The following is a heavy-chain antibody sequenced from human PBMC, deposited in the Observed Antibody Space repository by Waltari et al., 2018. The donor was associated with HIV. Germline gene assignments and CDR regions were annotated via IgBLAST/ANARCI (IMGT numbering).Heavy chain of an antibody. D-gene: IGHD3-10*01. CDR1: GGSISSGGYY. CDR3: ARARGTMVRGANRGMDV. Sequence: QVQLQESGPGLVKPSQTLSLTCTVSGGSISSGGYYWSWIRQHPGKGLEWIGYIYYSGSTDYNPSLKSRVTISVDTSKNQFSLKLSSLTAADTAVYYCARARGTMVRGANRGMDVWGQGTTVTVSS. J-gene: IGHJ6*02. CDR2: IYYSGST. V-gene: IGHV4-31*03.